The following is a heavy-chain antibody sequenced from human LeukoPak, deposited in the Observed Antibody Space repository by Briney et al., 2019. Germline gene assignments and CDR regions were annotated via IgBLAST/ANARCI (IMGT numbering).Heavy chain of an antibody. V-gene: IGHV1-3*01. Sequence: RASVKVSCKASGYTFTSYAMHWVRQAPGQRLEWMGWINAGNGNTKYSQKFQGRVTITRDTSASTAYMELSSLRSDDTAVYYCARSGSYYDFDYWGQGTLVTVSP. CDR1: GYTFTSYA. CDR3: ARSGSYYDFDY. CDR2: INAGNGNT. J-gene: IGHJ4*02. D-gene: IGHD1-26*01.